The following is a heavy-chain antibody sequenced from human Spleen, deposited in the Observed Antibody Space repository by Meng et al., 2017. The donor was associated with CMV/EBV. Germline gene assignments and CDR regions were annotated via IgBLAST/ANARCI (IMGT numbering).Heavy chain of an antibody. CDR1: GVSISNYY. V-gene: IGHV4-59*01. CDR2: IYYRGNT. D-gene: IGHD2-21*01. CDR3: SRDYCGGDCYSLGH. J-gene: IGHJ1*01. Sequence: SETLSLTCTVSGVSISNYYWTWIRQPPGKGLEWIGYIYYRGNTNYNPSLKSRVTMSVDTSRNQFSLTLSSVTAADTAVYYCSRDYCGGDCYSLGHWGRGSLVTVSS.